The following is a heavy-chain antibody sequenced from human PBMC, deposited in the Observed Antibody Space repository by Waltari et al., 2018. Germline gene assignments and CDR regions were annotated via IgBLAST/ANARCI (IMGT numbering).Heavy chain of an antibody. J-gene: IGHJ5*02. D-gene: IGHD6-19*01. V-gene: IGHV4-4*07. CDR3: ARAKFTEGIAVAGTIWFDP. CDR1: GGSISSYY. CDR2: IYTSGST. Sequence: QVQLQESGPGLVKPSETLSLTCTVSGGSISSYYWSWIRHPAGKGLEWIGRIYTSGSTNYNPYLKSRVTMAVDTSKNQFSLKLSSVTAADTAVYYCARAKFTEGIAVAGTIWFDPWGQGTLVTVSS.